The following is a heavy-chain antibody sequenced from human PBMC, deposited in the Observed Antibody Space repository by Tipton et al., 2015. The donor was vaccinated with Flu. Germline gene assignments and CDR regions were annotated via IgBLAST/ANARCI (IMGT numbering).Heavy chain of an antibody. V-gene: IGHV1-69*01. J-gene: IGHJ6*03. CDR1: GDTFRNYA. Sequence: QSGPEVKKPGSSVKVSCKASGDTFRNYAISWVRQAPGQGLEWMGGIVCIFGIPNYAQKFQGRVTMTADESTTTVYMELSSLRSDDTAVYYCARQIYTSGELDYDYYMDVWGKGTTLTVSS. CDR2: IVCIFGIP. D-gene: IGHD6-25*01. CDR3: ARQIYTSGELDYDYYMDV.